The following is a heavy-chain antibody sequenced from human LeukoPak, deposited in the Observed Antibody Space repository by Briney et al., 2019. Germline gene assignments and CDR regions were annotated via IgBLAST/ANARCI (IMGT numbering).Heavy chain of an antibody. CDR1: GGTFSSYA. J-gene: IGHJ4*02. V-gene: IGHV1-69*04. CDR3: ASQRCTNGVCYGAFSFDY. D-gene: IGHD2-8*01. CDR2: IIPILGIA. Sequence: ASVKVSCRASGGTFSSYAISWVRQAPGQGLEWMGRIIPILGIANYAQKFQGRVTITADKSTSTAYMELSSLRSEDTAVYYCASQRCTNGVCYGAFSFDYWGQGTLVTVSS.